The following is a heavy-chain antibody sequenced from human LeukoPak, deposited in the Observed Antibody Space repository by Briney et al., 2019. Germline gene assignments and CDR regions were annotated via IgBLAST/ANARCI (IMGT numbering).Heavy chain of an antibody. V-gene: IGHV1-46*01. D-gene: IGHD3-22*01. J-gene: IGHJ4*02. CDR1: GYTFTTYY. Sequence: ASVKVSCKASGYTFTTYYIHWVRQAPGQGLEWMGILNPSSGSTSYAQRFQGRVTMTRDTSTSTFYMELRSLKSEDTAVYYCARDGEYYDSSGSYFDYWGQGTAVTVSS. CDR2: LNPSSGST. CDR3: ARDGEYYDSSGSYFDY.